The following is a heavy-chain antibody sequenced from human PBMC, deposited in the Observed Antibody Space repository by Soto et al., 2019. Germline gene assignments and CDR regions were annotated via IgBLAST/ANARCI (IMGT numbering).Heavy chain of an antibody. J-gene: IGHJ6*01. CDR1: GGTFRTSA. Sequence: QVQLVQSGAEVKKPGSSVKVSCKTSGGTFRTSAISWVRQAPGQGLEWMGGIMPVFPTPDYAQKFQGRVTITADESTGTAYMALSSLRSADTAVYYCARDKDRQQLGGNYYYIMDVWGQGTTVTVSS. CDR3: ARDKDRQQLGGNYYYIMDV. CDR2: IMPVFPTP. D-gene: IGHD3-3*02. V-gene: IGHV1-69*12.